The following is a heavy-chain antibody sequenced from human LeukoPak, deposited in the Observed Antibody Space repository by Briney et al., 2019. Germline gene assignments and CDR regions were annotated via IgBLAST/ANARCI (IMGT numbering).Heavy chain of an antibody. J-gene: IGHJ1*01. D-gene: IGHD6-19*01. V-gene: IGHV1-2*02. CDR2: IHPNSGGT. CDR1: GYTFTGYY. CDR3: ARLAAVPG. Sequence: ASVKVSCKASGYTFTGYYLHWVRQAPGQGLEWMGWIHPNSGGTNYAQKFQGRVTMTRDTSINTAYMELSSLRSDDTAVYYCARLAAVPGWGQGTLVTVSS.